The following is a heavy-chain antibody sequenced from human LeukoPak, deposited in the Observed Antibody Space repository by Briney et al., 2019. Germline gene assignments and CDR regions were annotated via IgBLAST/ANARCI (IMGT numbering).Heavy chain of an antibody. CDR1: GFTFSSYT. CDR2: ISSSSTYI. V-gene: IGHV3-21*01. D-gene: IGHD6-13*01. J-gene: IGHJ4*02. Sequence: PGGSLRLSCTASGFTFSSYTMNWVRQAPGQGLEWVSSISSSSTYIYYADSVKGRFTISRDNAKNSLYLQMNSLRAEDTAVFYCARTNIAAAGTDYWGQGTLVTVSS. CDR3: ARTNIAAAGTDY.